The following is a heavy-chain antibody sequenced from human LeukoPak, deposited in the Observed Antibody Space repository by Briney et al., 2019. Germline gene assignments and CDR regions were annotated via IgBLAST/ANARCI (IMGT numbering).Heavy chain of an antibody. V-gene: IGHV4-4*09. D-gene: IGHD2-2*01. CDR2: IYFSGST. J-gene: IGHJ4*02. CDR3: ARSCSSISCPFDY. CDR1: GGSIDSYY. Sequence: PETLSLTCTVSGGSIDSYYWSWIRQPPGKGLEWIGYIYFSGSTNYNPSLKSRLTMSVDTSKNQFSLKLSSVTAADTGVYYCARSCSSISCPFDYWGQGTLVTVSS.